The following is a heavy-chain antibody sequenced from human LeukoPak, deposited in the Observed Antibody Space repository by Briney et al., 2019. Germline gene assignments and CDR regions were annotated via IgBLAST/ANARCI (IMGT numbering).Heavy chain of an antibody. CDR2: INPSGGST. J-gene: IGHJ3*02. CDR1: GYTFTSYY. D-gene: IGHD3-22*01. V-gene: IGHV1-46*01. CDR3: ARDKGYYDSSGYYFFDAFDI. Sequence: ASVKVSCKASGYTFTSYYMHWVRQAPGQGLEWMGIINPSGGSTSYAQKFQGRVTMTRDMSTSTVCMELSSLRSEDTAVYYCARDKGYYDSSGYYFFDAFDIWGQGTMVTVSS.